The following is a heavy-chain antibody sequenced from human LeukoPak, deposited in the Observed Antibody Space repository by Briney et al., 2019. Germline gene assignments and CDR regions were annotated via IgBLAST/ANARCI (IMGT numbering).Heavy chain of an antibody. D-gene: IGHD2-8*01. CDR2: INHSGST. J-gene: IGHJ6*02. CDR3: ARTDIVLMVYARYYYYGMDV. V-gene: IGHV4-34*01. Sequence: PSETLSLTCAVYGGSFSGYYWSWIRQPPGKGLEWIGEINHSGSTNYNPSLKSQVTISVDTSKNQFSLKLSSVTAADTAVYYCARTDIVLMVYARYYYYGMDVWGQGTTVTVSS. CDR1: GGSFSGYY.